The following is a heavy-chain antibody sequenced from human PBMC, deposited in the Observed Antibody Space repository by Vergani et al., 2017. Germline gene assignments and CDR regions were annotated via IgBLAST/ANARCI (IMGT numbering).Heavy chain of an antibody. CDR2: ISGSGGST. J-gene: IGHJ5*02. V-gene: IGHV3-23*04. CDR1: GFTFSSYE. D-gene: IGHD1-1*01. Sequence: EVQLVESGGGLVQPGGSLRLSCAASGFTFSSYEMNWVRQAPGKGLEWVSAISGSGGSTYYADSVKGRFTISRDNSKNTLYLQMNSLRAEDTAVYYCAKVRYNWNDAGWFDPWGQGTLVTVSS. CDR3: AKVRYNWNDAGWFDP.